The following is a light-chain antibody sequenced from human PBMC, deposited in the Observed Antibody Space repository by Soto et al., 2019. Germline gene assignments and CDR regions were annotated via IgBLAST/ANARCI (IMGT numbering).Light chain of an antibody. CDR3: QQSYNTPYT. V-gene: IGKV1-39*01. Sequence: DIQMTQSPSSLSASVGDRVTMTCRASQSTSSYLNWYQQKPGKAPKLLIYAASYLQSGVPSRFSGSGSGTDFTLTISSLEPEDSATYYCQQSYNTPYTFGPGTKLEIK. CDR1: QSTSSY. J-gene: IGKJ2*01. CDR2: AAS.